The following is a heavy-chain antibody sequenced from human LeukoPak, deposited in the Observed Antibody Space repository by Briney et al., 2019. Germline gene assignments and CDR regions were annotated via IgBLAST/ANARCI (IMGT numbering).Heavy chain of an antibody. CDR2: INHRGST. J-gene: IGHJ3*02. V-gene: IGHV4-34*01. CDR1: GGSLSGYY. D-gene: IGHD5-18*01. Sequence: SETLSLTCAVYGGSLSGYYWSWIRQPPGEGLGWGGEINHRGSTNYNPSLKRRVNLSVDTSNNQSPLKRTAVTSAVTARDCMSREYSYGAGGGAFDIWGQGTMVTVSS. CDR3: SREYSYGAGGGAFDI.